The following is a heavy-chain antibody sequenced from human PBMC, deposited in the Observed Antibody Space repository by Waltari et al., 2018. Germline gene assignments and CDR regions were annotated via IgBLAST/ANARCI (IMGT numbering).Heavy chain of an antibody. CDR2: ISNDETTL. CDR3: ARLAPRTYRSPVPGRHYYYGMDV. CDR1: GFRFSNYW. J-gene: IGHJ6*02. V-gene: IGHV3-74*03. Sequence: EEQLLESGGGLVQPGDSLRLSCAASGFRFSNYWMNWVRQAPGKGLVGVERISNDETTLTYADSVKGRFTISRDNAKNTVYLQRKRLRADDTAVYYCARLAPRTYRSPVPGRHYYYGMDVWGQGTTVTVSS. D-gene: IGHD3-10*01.